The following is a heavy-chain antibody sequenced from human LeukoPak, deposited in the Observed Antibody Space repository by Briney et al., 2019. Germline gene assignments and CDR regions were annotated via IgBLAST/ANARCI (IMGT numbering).Heavy chain of an antibody. V-gene: IGHV1-2*02. CDR1: GYTFIDYY. J-gene: IGHJ6*02. D-gene: IGHD5-12*01. CDR3: ARDGSTSGYYGYYYGMDV. Sequence: GASVKVSCKASGYTFIDYYIHWVRQAPGQGLEWMGWINPDNGGTKYAQKFQGRVTMTRDTSITTAYMELSRLRSDDAAVYYCARDGSTSGYYGYYYGMDVWGQGTTVTVSS. CDR2: INPDNGGT.